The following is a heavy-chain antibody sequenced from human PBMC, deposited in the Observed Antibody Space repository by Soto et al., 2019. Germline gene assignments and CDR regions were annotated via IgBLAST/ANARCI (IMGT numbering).Heavy chain of an antibody. V-gene: IGHV1-18*04. D-gene: IGHD3-3*01. J-gene: IGHJ4*02. CDR1: GYTFTSYG. Sequence: ASVKVSCKASGYTFTSYGISWVRQAPGQGLEWLGWISAYNGNGNTNYAQKLQGRVTMTTDTSTKTAYMELRSLRSDDTAVYYCARDLPRYDFWSGYYSRFDYWGQGTLVTVSS. CDR2: ISAYNGNGNT. CDR3: ARDLPRYDFWSGYYSRFDY.